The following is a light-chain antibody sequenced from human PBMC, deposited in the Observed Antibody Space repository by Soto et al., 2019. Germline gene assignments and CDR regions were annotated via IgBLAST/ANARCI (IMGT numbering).Light chain of an antibody. CDR2: KAS. Sequence: IQMTQSPSTLSASVGDRVTITCRASQSISSWLAWYQQKPGKAPKLLIYKASSLESGVPSRFSGSGSGTEFTLTITSLQPDDFATYYCQQYNSYSQTFGQGTTVEIK. V-gene: IGKV1-5*03. CDR3: QQYNSYSQT. J-gene: IGKJ1*01. CDR1: QSISSW.